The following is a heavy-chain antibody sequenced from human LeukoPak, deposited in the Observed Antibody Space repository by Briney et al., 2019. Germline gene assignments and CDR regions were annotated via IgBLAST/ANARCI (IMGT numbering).Heavy chain of an antibody. V-gene: IGHV1-18*01. CDR1: GCPFNSYG. Sequence: ASVNVSCKDSGCPFNSYGIRWVRQAPGQGLEWMGWISAYNGNTNYAQKLQGRVTMTTDTSTSTAYMELRSLRSDDTAVYYCARDVTHYYDSSGYPTSDAFDIWGQGTMVTVSS. CDR3: ARDVTHYYDSSGYPTSDAFDI. D-gene: IGHD3-22*01. CDR2: ISAYNGNT. J-gene: IGHJ3*02.